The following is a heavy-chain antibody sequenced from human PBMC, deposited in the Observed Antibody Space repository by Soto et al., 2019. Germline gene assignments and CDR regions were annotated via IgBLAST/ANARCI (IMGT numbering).Heavy chain of an antibody. Sequence: GGSLRLSCAASGFTFSSYGMHWVRQAPGKGLEWVAVIWYDGSNKYYADSVKGRFTISRDNSKNTLYLQMNSLRAEDTAVYYCAREDVDTAMVLDDWGQGTLVTVSS. CDR3: AREDVDTAMVLDD. CDR2: IWYDGSNK. J-gene: IGHJ4*02. CDR1: GFTFSSYG. V-gene: IGHV3-33*01. D-gene: IGHD5-18*01.